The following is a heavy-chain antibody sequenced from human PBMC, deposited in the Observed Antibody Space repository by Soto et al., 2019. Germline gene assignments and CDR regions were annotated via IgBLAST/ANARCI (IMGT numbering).Heavy chain of an antibody. Sequence: SVKVSCKASGGTFSSYAISWVRQAPGQGLEWMGRIIPILGTANYAQKFQGRVTITADESTSTAYMELSSLRSEDTAEYYGARYFKPGTAMAYTYYYGMDVWGQGTTVTVSS. J-gene: IGHJ6*02. CDR1: GGTFSSYA. D-gene: IGHD5-18*01. CDR3: ARYFKPGTAMAYTYYYGMDV. CDR2: IIPILGTA. V-gene: IGHV1-69*11.